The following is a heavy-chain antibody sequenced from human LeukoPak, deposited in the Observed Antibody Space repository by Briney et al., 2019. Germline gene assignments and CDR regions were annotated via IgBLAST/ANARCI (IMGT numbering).Heavy chain of an antibody. CDR3: ARAVAGRVWGFDY. CDR1: GGSLSSYY. Sequence: SWTVSLTCTVSGGSLSSYYWSWIRQPPGKGLDWIGYIYYSGSTNYTPSLKSRVTISVDTSKNQFSLKLSSVTAADAAVYYCARAVAGRVWGFDYWGQGNLVTVSS. J-gene: IGHJ4*02. D-gene: IGHD6-19*01. CDR2: IYYSGST. V-gene: IGHV4-59*01.